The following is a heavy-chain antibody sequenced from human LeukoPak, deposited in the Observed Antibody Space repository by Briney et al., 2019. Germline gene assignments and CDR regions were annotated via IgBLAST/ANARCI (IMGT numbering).Heavy chain of an antibody. Sequence: GGSLRLSCAASGFTFSSYSMNWVRQAPGKGLEWVSYISSSSSTIYYADSVKGRFTISRDNAKNSLYLQMNSLRAEDTAVYYCARDLGSSWGPGAYWGQGTLVTVSS. CDR3: ARDLGSSWGPGAY. J-gene: IGHJ4*02. D-gene: IGHD6-13*01. V-gene: IGHV3-48*01. CDR2: ISSSSSTI. CDR1: GFTFSSYS.